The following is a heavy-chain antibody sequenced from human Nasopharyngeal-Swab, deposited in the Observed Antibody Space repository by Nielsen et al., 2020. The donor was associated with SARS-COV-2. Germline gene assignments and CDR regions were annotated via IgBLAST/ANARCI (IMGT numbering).Heavy chain of an antibody. D-gene: IGHD6-6*01. CDR3: ARGSSSEFRAAFDI. Sequence: GESLKISCAASGFTFSSYDMHWVRQATGKGLEWVSAIGTAGDPYYPGSVKGRFTISRENAKNSLYLQMNSLRSEDTAVYYCARGSSSEFRAAFDIWGQGTMVTVSS. V-gene: IGHV3-13*05. CDR1: GFTFSSYD. CDR2: IGTAGDP. J-gene: IGHJ3*02.